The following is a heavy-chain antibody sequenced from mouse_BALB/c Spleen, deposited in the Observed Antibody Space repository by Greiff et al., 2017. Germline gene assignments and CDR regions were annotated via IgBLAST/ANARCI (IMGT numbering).Heavy chain of an antibody. V-gene: IGHV3-2*02. CDR1: GYSITSDYA. D-gene: IGHD2-5*01. CDR2: ISYSGST. Sequence: EVKLMESGPGLVKPSQSLSLTCTVTGYSITSDYAWNWIRQFPGNKLEWMGYISYSGSTSYNPSLKSRISITRDTSKNQFFLQLNSVTTEDTATYYCVVMCALSYSFDYWGQGTTLTVSS. CDR3: VVMCALSYSFDY. J-gene: IGHJ2*01.